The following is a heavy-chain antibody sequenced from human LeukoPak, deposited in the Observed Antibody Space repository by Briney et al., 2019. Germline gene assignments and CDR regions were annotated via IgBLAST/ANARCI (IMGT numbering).Heavy chain of an antibody. D-gene: IGHD3-10*01. V-gene: IGHV1-69*13. CDR3: ARDRCSSTSCYAEYYGSGSYYVRFDY. CDR1: GGTFSSYA. J-gene: IGHJ4*02. Sequence: SVKVSCKASGGTFSSYAISWVRQAPGQGLEWMGGIIPIFGTANYAQKFQGRVTITADESTSTAYMELSSLRSEDTAVYYCARDRCSSTSCYAEYYGSGSYYVRFDYWGQGTQVTVSS. CDR2: IIPIFGTA.